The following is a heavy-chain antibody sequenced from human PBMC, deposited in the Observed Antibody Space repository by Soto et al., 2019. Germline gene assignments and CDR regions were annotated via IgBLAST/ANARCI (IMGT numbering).Heavy chain of an antibody. D-gene: IGHD2-21*01. CDR1: GYTFTSYF. CDR3: ARDRRVVIPAFDGNAHWFDP. Sequence: QVQLVQSGSEVKKPGASVKLSCKASGYTFTSYFMHWVRQAPGQRLEWMGWINAGNGHTKYSQRFQGRVTITRDTSASTAYMELSSLTSEDTAVYYCARDRRVVIPAFDGNAHWFDPWGQGTLVIVSS. J-gene: IGHJ5*02. CDR2: INAGNGHT. V-gene: IGHV1-3*01.